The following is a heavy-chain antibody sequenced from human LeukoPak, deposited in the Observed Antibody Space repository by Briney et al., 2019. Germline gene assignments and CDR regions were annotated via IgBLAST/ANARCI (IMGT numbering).Heavy chain of an antibody. D-gene: IGHD2-21*01. Sequence: GGSLRLSCAASGFTFSSYAMNWVRQAPGKGPEWVSSISGSGGSTYYAGSVRGRFTISRDNSKNMLYLQMNSLRAEDTAVYYCARSHMVAPPYYFDGWGQGTLATVSS. J-gene: IGHJ4*02. CDR3: ARSHMVAPPYYFDG. V-gene: IGHV3-23*01. CDR2: ISGSGGST. CDR1: GFTFSSYA.